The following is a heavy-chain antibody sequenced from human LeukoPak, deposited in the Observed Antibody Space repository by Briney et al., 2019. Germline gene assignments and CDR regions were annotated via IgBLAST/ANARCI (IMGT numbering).Heavy chain of an antibody. V-gene: IGHV3-33*01. J-gene: IGHJ4*02. CDR2: IWYDGSNK. Sequence: PGGSLRLSCAASGFTFSSYGMHWVRQAPGKGLEWVAVIWYDGSNKYYADSVKGRFTISRDNSKNTVYLQMNTLRAEDTAVYYCARVLGGSSGYFDYWGQGTLVTVSS. D-gene: IGHD1-26*01. CDR3: ARVLGGSSGYFDY. CDR1: GFTFSSYG.